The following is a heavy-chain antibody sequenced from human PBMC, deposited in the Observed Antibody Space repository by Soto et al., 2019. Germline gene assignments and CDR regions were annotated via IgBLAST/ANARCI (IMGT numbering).Heavy chain of an antibody. CDR2: ISYSGST. J-gene: IGHJ4*02. D-gene: IGHD5-12*01. CDR1: GVSISSHGYF. Sequence: QLQLQESGPGLVQPSETLSLTCTVSGVSISSHGYFWGWIRQPPGKGLEWIGMISYSGSTYYSPSLKSRVTISADTSKNQLSLTLSSVTAADTAVFHCMNYNSGWKYWGQGTVVTVSS. V-gene: IGHV4-39*01. CDR3: MNYNSGWKY.